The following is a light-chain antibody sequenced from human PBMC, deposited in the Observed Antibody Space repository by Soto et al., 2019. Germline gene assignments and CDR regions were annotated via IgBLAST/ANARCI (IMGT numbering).Light chain of an antibody. CDR2: EVN. J-gene: IGLJ2*01. CDR1: RSDIGAYNF. CDR3: TSWTTSTTRI. Sequence: QSALTQPASVSGSPGQSITISCTGTRSDIGAYNFVSWYQQHPGEVPKLILYEVNVRPSGVSNRFSGSKSGNTASLTISGLQAEDEADYYCTSWTTSTTRIFGGGTKLTVL. V-gene: IGLV2-14*01.